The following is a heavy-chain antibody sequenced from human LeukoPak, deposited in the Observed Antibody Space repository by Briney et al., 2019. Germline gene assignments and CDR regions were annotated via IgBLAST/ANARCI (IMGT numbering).Heavy chain of an antibody. D-gene: IGHD2-2*01. V-gene: IGHV4-39*01. Sequence: PSETLSLTCTVSGGSISSSSYYWGWIRQPPGKGLEWIGSIYYSGSTYYNPSLKSRVTISVDTSKNQFSLKLSSVTAADAAVYYCARQVAVVVPAPYYFDYWGQGTLVTVSS. CDR2: IYYSGST. CDR1: GGSISSSSYY. CDR3: ARQVAVVVPAPYYFDY. J-gene: IGHJ4*02.